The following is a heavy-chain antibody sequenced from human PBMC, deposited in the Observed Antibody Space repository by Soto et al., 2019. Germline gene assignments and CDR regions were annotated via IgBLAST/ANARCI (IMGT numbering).Heavy chain of an antibody. J-gene: IGHJ4*02. CDR1: RGSVSSNNW. Sequence: QVQLQESGPGLVKPSGTLSLTCGVSRGSVSSNNWWTWVRQPPVKGLEWIGEIYQTGTTNYNPSLQSRVTISLDKSNNHFSLKLNSVNAADTAVYYCARRIALSGTAGAPGDWGQGTLVIVSS. CDR2: IYQTGTT. D-gene: IGHD6-19*01. V-gene: IGHV4-4*02. CDR3: ARRIALSGTAGAPGD.